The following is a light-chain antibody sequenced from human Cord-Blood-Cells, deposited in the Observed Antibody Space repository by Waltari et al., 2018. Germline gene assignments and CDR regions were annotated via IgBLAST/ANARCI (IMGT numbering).Light chain of an antibody. CDR2: AAS. Sequence: DIQMTQSPSSLSASVGDRVTITCRASQGISNSLAWYQQKPGKAPKLLLYAASRLESVVPSRFSGSESETDYTLTSSSLQPEDFATYYCQQYYSTPLYTFGQGTKLEIK. J-gene: IGKJ2*01. CDR3: QQYYSTPLYT. V-gene: IGKV1-NL1*01. CDR1: QGISNS.